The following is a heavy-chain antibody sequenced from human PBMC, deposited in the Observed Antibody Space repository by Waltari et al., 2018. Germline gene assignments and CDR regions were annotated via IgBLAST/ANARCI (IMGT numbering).Heavy chain of an antibody. Sequence: EGHLVESGGGLVQPGGSLRLSCAASGSTSSDYWMHWVGRAPGKGLEWVSRIKTDGSGPTYADSVKGRFTISRDNGKNTLFLQMNSLRAEDTAVYYCVRDQYFDFWSGYPPGWFDPWGQGTLVTVSS. CDR1: GSTSSDYW. CDR3: VRDQYFDFWSGYPPGWFDP. CDR2: IKTDGSGP. V-gene: IGHV3-74*01. D-gene: IGHD3-3*01. J-gene: IGHJ5*02.